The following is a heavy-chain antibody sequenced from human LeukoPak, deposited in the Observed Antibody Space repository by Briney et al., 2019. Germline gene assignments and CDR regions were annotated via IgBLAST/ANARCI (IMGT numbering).Heavy chain of an antibody. J-gene: IGHJ4*02. CDR2: ISWKSHNI. CDR1: GFTFDDYA. D-gene: IGHD6-19*01. CDR3: AKGCSGWSYSYFDS. V-gene: IGHV3-9*01. Sequence: GRSLRLSCVASGFTFDDYAMHWVRQAPGKGLEWISAISWKSHNIGYADSVKGRFTVSRDNAKNSLYLQLNSLTVDDTAFYYCAKGCSGWSYSYFDSWGQGTLVTVSS.